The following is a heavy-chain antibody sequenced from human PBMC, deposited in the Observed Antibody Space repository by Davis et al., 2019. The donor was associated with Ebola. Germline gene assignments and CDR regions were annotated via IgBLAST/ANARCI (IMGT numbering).Heavy chain of an antibody. D-gene: IGHD1-1*01. CDR1: GGSFSGYY. J-gene: IGHJ6*04. CDR3: AIGPWMEGGYGMDV. Sequence: SETLSLTCAAYGGSFSGYYWSWVRQPPGKGLEWIGYIYYSGSTKNNPSLKSRVTISVDTSKNQFSLKLSSVTAADTAVYYCAIGPWMEGGYGMDVWGKGTTVTVSS. CDR2: IYYSGST. V-gene: IGHV4-59*01.